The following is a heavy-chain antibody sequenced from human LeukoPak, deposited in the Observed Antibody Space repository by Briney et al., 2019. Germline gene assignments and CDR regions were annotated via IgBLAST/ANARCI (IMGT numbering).Heavy chain of an antibody. CDR1: GFTFSSYS. J-gene: IGHJ6*03. V-gene: IGHV3-48*01. CDR2: ISSSSSTI. D-gene: IGHD3-3*01. Sequence: GGSLRLSCAASGFTFSSYSMNWVRQAPGKGLEWVSYISSSSSTIYYADSVKGRFTISRDNAKNSLYLQMNSLRAEDTAVYYCARGKRSKTRITIFGVARGKNYYYYYMDVWGKGTTVTVSS. CDR3: ARGKRSKTRITIFGVARGKNYYYYYMDV.